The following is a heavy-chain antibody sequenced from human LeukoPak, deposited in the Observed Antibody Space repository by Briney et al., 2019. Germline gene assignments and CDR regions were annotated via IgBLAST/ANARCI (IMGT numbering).Heavy chain of an antibody. J-gene: IGHJ6*03. CDR3: ARVGVGDGYNSYYYYMDV. CDR1: GGYISSHY. V-gene: IGHV4-4*07. Sequence: SETLSLTCSVSGGYISSHYWSWIRQPAGKGLESIGHISTSGSTNYNPSLKSRVTISVDTSKNQFSLKLSSVTAADTAVYYCARVGVGDGYNSYYYYMDVWGKGTTVTISS. CDR2: ISTSGST. D-gene: IGHD5-24*01.